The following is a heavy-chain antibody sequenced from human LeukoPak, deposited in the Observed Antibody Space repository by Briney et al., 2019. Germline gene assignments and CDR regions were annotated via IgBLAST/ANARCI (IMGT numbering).Heavy chain of an antibody. V-gene: IGHV3-7*01. D-gene: IGHD2-15*01. CDR1: GFTLSSNW. J-gene: IGHJ4*02. Sequence: GGSLRLSCAASGFTLSSNWMTWVRQAPGKGLEWVANIKEDGSQKQYVDSVKGTFTISRDNAMNSLYLQMNSLRAEDTAAYYCASGNFFNYWGQGTLVTVSA. CDR2: IKEDGSQK. CDR3: ASGNFFNY.